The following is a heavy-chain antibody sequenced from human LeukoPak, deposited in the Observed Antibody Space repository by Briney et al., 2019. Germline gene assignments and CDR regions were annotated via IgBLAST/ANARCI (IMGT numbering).Heavy chain of an antibody. CDR3: AVPSPYYYYYGMDV. CDR1: GFTFTSSA. D-gene: IGHD6-6*01. V-gene: IGHV1-58*01. Sequence: ASVKVSCKASGFTFTSSAVQWVRQARGQRLEWIGWIVVGSGNTNYAQKFQEGVTITRDMSTSTAYMELSSLRSEDTAVYYCAVPSPYYYYYGMDVWGQGTTVTVSS. J-gene: IGHJ6*02. CDR2: IVVGSGNT.